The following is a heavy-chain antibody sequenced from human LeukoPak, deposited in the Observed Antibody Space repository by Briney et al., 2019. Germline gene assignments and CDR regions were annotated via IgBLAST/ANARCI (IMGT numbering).Heavy chain of an antibody. Sequence: SETLSLTCAVYGGSFSGYYWSWIRQPPGKGLEWIGEINHSGSTNYNPSLKSRVTISVDTSKNQFYLKLSSVTAADTAVYYCARASDWSVDYWGQGTLVTVSS. V-gene: IGHV4-34*01. CDR2: INHSGST. CDR3: ARASDWSVDY. J-gene: IGHJ4*02. CDR1: GGSFSGYY. D-gene: IGHD3-9*01.